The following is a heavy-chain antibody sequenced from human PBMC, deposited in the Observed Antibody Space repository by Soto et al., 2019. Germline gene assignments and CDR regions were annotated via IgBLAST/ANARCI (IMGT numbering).Heavy chain of an antibody. CDR3: ARDSCSGGSCYWGFDY. Sequence: EVQLVETGGGLIQPGGSLRLSCAASGFAVSSNYMSWVRQAPGKGLEWVSVIYGDGTTYYADSVNGRFTISRDTSKNTLYLHINSLRAEDTAVYYCARDSCSGGSCYWGFDYWGQGTLVTVSS. J-gene: IGHJ4*02. V-gene: IGHV3-53*02. D-gene: IGHD2-15*01. CDR1: GFAVSSNY. CDR2: IYGDGTT.